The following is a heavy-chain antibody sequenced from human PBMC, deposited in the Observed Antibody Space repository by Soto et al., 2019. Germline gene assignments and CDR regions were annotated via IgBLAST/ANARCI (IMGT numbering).Heavy chain of an antibody. Sequence: SLRLSCAASGFTFDDYAMHGVRQSPGKGLEWVSGISWNSGSIGYADSVKGRFTISRDNAKNSLYLQMNSLRAEDTALYYCAKASVHYDYVWGSFMANYYFDYWGQGTLVTVSS. CDR1: GFTFDDYA. J-gene: IGHJ4*02. CDR3: AKASVHYDYVWGSFMANYYFDY. V-gene: IGHV3-9*01. CDR2: ISWNSGSI. D-gene: IGHD3-16*01.